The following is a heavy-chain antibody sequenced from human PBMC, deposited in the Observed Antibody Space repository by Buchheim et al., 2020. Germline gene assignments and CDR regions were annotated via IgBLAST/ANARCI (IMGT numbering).Heavy chain of an antibody. CDR3: ARSRREHKKYYDFWSGYYPKYGMDV. V-gene: IGHV4-59*01. CDR1: GGSISSYY. Sequence: QVQLQESGPGLVKPSETLSLTCTVSGGSISSYYWSWIRQPPGKGLEWIGYIYYSGSTNYNPSLKSRVTISVDTSKNQFSLKLSSVTAADTAVYYCARSRREHKKYYDFWSGYYPKYGMDVWGQGTT. D-gene: IGHD3-3*01. CDR2: IYYSGST. J-gene: IGHJ6*02.